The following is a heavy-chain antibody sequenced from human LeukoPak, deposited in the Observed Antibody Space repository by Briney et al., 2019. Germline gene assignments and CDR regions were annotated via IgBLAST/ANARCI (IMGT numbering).Heavy chain of an antibody. J-gene: IGHJ4*02. CDR2: ISGSGGST. Sequence: GGSLRLSCAASGFTFSSYGMHWVRQAPGKGLEWVSAISGSGGSTYYADSVKGRFTISRDNSKNTLYLQMNSLRAEDTAVYYCAKDLTYYYDSSGYNYGLDCWGQGTLVTVSS. V-gene: IGHV3-23*01. CDR1: GFTFSSYG. CDR3: AKDLTYYYDSSGYNYGLDC. D-gene: IGHD3-22*01.